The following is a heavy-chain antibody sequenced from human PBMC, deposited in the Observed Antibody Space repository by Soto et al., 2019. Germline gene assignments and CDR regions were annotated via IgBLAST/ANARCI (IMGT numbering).Heavy chain of an antibody. Sequence: QVQLVESGGGVVQPGRSLRLSCAASGFTFSSYGMHWVRQAPGKGLERVAVISYDGSNKYYADSVKGRFTISRDNSKNTLYLQMNSLRAEDTAVYYCAKDLMYSSRGWYYFDYWGQGTLVTVSS. CDR2: ISYDGSNK. CDR3: AKDLMYSSRGWYYFDY. J-gene: IGHJ4*02. V-gene: IGHV3-30*18. CDR1: GFTFSSYG. D-gene: IGHD6-13*01.